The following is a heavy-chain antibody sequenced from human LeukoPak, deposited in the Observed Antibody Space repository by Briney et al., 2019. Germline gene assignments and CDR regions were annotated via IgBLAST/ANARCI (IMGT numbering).Heavy chain of an antibody. Sequence: SVKVSCKASGGTFSSYAISWVRPAPGQGVEWMGGILPIFGTANYAQKFQGRVTITADESASTAYMELSSLRSEDTAVYYCARDGGYSSGWYYFDYWGQGTLVTVSS. J-gene: IGHJ4*02. CDR2: ILPIFGTA. V-gene: IGHV1-69*13. D-gene: IGHD6-19*01. CDR1: GGTFSSYA. CDR3: ARDGGYSSGWYYFDY.